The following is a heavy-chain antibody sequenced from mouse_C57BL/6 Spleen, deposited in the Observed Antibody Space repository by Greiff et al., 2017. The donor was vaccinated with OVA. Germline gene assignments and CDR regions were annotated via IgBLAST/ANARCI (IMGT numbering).Heavy chain of an antibody. V-gene: IGHV1-54*01. J-gene: IGHJ3*01. Sequence: VKLMESGAELVRPGTSVKVSCKASGYAFTNYLIEWVKQRPGQGLEWIGVINPGSGGTNYNEKFKGKATLTADKSSSTAYMQLSSLTSEDSAVYFCARSYDGSPFAYWGQGTLVTVSA. D-gene: IGHD2-3*01. CDR2: INPGSGGT. CDR1: GYAFTNYL. CDR3: ARSYDGSPFAY.